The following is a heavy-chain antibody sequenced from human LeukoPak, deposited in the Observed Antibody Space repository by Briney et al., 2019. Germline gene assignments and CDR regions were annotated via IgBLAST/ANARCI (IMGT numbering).Heavy chain of an antibody. CDR1: GFTFTTYG. CDR3: ARNWNNYFDY. CDR2: IRYDGSNK. V-gene: IGHV3-30*02. J-gene: IGHJ4*02. D-gene: IGHD1/OR15-1a*01. Sequence: GGSLRLSCAASGFTFTTYGMHWVRQAPGKGLAWVSFIRYDGSNKYYIDSVKGRFTTSRDNSKNTLYLQMNSLRVEDTAVYYCARNWNNYFDYWGQGTLVTVSA.